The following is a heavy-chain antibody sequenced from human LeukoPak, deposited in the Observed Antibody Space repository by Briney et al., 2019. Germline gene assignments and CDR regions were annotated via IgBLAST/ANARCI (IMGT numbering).Heavy chain of an antibody. V-gene: IGHV3-23*01. J-gene: IGHJ4*02. CDR1: GFTFSSYA. Sequence: GGSLRLSSAASGFTFSSYAMSWVRQAPGKGLEWVSTITGSGDSADYADSVKGRFTISRDNAKNTLYLEVNSLRVEDTAVYYCARRTSYYFPYWGQGTLVTVSS. CDR3: ARRTSYYFPY. CDR2: ITGSGDSA.